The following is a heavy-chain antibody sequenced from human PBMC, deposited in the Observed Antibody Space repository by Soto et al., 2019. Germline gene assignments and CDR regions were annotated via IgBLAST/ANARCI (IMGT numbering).Heavy chain of an antibody. V-gene: IGHV1-18*04. D-gene: IGHD2-15*01. J-gene: IGHJ5*02. CDR1: GYTFTGYY. Sequence: ASVKVSCKASGYTFTGYYMHWVRQAPGQGLEWMGWISAYNGNTNYAQKLQGRVTMTTDTSTSTAYMELRSLRSDDTAVYYCARDGLGYCSGGSCHKFDPWGQGTLVTVS. CDR3: ARDGLGYCSGGSCHKFDP. CDR2: ISAYNGNT.